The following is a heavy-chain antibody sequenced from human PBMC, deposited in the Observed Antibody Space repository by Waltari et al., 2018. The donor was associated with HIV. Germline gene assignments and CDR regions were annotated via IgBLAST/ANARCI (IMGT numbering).Heavy chain of an antibody. CDR2: MNPNSGNT. CDR3: ARSSITGTSGGGMDV. D-gene: IGHD1-7*01. Sequence: QVQLVQSGAEVKKPGASVKVSCKASGYTFTSSDINWMRQATGQGLEWMGWMNPNSGNTGYAHKFQGRGTMTRNTSISTAYMELSSLRSEDTAVYYCARSSITGTSGGGMDVWGQGTTGTVSS. CDR1: GYTFTSSD. J-gene: IGHJ6*02. V-gene: IGHV1-8*01.